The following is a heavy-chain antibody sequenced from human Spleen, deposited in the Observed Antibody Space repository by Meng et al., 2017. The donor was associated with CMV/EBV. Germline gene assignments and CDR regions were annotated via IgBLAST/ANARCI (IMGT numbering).Heavy chain of an antibody. CDR3: TRDVSRRAGMDV. CDR1: GFTFSSYA. J-gene: IGHJ6*02. V-gene: IGHV3-23*01. Sequence: ETLSLTCAASGFTFSSYAMTWVRQAPGKGLEWVSSISGRGDSTYYSDSVKGRFSISRDSPKNTLYLQMSSLRAEDTGVYYCTRDVSRRAGMDVWGQGTTVTVSS. CDR2: ISGRGDST.